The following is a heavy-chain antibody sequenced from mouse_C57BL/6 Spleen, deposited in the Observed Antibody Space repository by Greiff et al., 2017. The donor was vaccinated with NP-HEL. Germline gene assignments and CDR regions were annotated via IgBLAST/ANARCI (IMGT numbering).Heavy chain of an antibody. CDR1: GYTFTSYG. V-gene: IGHV1-81*01. CDR3: AREYPSDYAKDY. D-gene: IGHD5-1*01. Sequence: QVQLQQSGAELARPGASVKLSCKASGYTFTSYGISWVKQRTGQGLEWIGEIYPRSGNTYYNEKFKGKATLTADKSSNTAYMKLRRLTSRGSTVYFCAREYPSDYAKDYWGQGTSVTVSS. CDR2: IYPRSGNT. J-gene: IGHJ4*01.